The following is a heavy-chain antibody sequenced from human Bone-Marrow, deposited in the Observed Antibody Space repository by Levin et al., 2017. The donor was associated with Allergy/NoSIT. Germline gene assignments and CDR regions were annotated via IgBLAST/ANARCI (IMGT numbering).Heavy chain of an antibody. CDR2: IWNDGGNV. Sequence: SGGSLRLSCAASGFSFRNYGMHWVRQAPGKGLEWLSVIWNDGGNVYYADTVKGRFSVSRDNARHTLYLYMNSLRVEDTAVYYCARDRCGGGDCYSWGMDVWGLGTTVTVSS. CDR1: GFSFRNYG. D-gene: IGHD2-21*02. V-gene: IGHV3-33*01. CDR3: ARDRCGGGDCYSWGMDV. J-gene: IGHJ6*02.